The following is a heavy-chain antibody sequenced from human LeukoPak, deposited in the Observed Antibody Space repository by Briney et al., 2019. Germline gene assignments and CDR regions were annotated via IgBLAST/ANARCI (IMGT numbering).Heavy chain of an antibody. D-gene: IGHD1-26*01. CDR1: GYTFTSYD. Sequence: GASVKVSCKASGYTFTSYDINWXRXXXGXGLEWMGWMNPKSGNTGFAQKFQGRVTXXRDTSISTAYMELGSLRSEDTAVYYCARVTGSIDYWGQGTLVTVSS. CDR2: MNPKSGNT. V-gene: IGHV1-8*01. J-gene: IGHJ4*02. CDR3: ARVTGSIDY.